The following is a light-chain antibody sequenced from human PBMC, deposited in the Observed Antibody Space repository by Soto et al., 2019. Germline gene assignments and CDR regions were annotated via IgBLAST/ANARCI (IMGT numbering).Light chain of an antibody. J-gene: IGLJ1*01. CDR3: SSYTGGNPSYV. CDR1: SSDVGGYDY. CDR2: EAT. V-gene: IGLV2-8*01. Sequence: QSALTQPPSAPGSPGQSVTISCTGTSSDVGGYDYVSWYQQHPGKAPKLMIYEATIRPSGVSDRFSGSKSGNTASLTVSGLQAEDEADYYCSSYTGGNPSYVFGTGTKVTVL.